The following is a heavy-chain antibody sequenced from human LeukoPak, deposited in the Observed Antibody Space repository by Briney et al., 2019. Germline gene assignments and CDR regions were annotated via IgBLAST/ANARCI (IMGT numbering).Heavy chain of an antibody. Sequence: GESLKISCXGSGYSFTNYWIGWVRQMPGKGLEWMGISYPGDSDTRYSPSFQGQVTISADKSISTAYLQWTRLKASDTAMFYCARHAGIAGPGPDYWGQGTLVTVSS. CDR2: SYPGDSDT. D-gene: IGHD6-13*01. CDR3: ARHAGIAGPGPDY. V-gene: IGHV5-51*01. J-gene: IGHJ4*02. CDR1: GYSFTNYW.